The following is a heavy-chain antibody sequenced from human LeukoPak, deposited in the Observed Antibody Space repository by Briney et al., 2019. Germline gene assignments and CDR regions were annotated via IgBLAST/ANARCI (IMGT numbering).Heavy chain of an antibody. D-gene: IGHD4-23*01. J-gene: IGHJ3*02. CDR1: GFTFSSYW. V-gene: IGHV3-7*01. CDR3: ARPSVDVAFDI. CDR2: INDDGSDA. Sequence: QSGGSLRLSCAASGFTFSSYWMTWVRQAPGKGLEWVANINDDGSDANYVDSVKGRFTVSRDNAKNSLYLQMNSLRAEDTAVYYCARPSVDVAFDIWGQGTMVTVSS.